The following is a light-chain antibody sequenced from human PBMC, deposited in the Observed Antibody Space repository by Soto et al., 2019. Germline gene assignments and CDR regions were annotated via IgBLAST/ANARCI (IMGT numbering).Light chain of an antibody. V-gene: IGKV1-39*01. Sequence: DIQMTQSPSSLSASVGDRVTITCRASQTISSYLNWYQQNPGEAPKLLIYAASTSQSGVPSRFSGSGSGTDFTLPISSPQPEHVTTYYCQQSPIIPYTFGQGTKLEIK. J-gene: IGKJ2*01. CDR1: QTISSY. CDR2: AAS. CDR3: QQSPIIPYT.